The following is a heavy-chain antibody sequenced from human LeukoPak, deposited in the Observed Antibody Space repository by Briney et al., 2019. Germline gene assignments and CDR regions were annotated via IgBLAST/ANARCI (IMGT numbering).Heavy chain of an antibody. D-gene: IGHD2-2*01. CDR2: ISYDGSNK. Sequence: GGSLRLSCAASGFTFSSYAMHWVRQAPGKGLGWVAVISYDGSNKYYADSVKGRFTISRDNSKNTLYLQMNSLRAEDTAVYYCARLYCSSTSCYSYYYYYGMDVWGQATTVTVSS. J-gene: IGHJ6*01. CDR1: GFTFSSYA. V-gene: IGHV3-30-3*01. CDR3: ARLYCSSTSCYSYYYYYGMDV.